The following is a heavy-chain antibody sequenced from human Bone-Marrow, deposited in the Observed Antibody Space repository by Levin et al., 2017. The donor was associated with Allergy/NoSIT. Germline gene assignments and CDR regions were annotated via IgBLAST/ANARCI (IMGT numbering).Heavy chain of an antibody. D-gene: IGHD5-12*01. CDR3: ARGLEYSGLP. CDR2: ITSSGTYI. V-gene: IGHV3-21*01. CDR1: GFTFSSYS. Sequence: GGSLRLSCAASGFTFSSYSMNWVRQAPGKGLDWVSSITSSGTYIYYADSVKGRFTIARDNAKNSLFLQMNSLTAADTAAYYCARGLEYSGLPWGQGTLVTVSS. J-gene: IGHJ5*02.